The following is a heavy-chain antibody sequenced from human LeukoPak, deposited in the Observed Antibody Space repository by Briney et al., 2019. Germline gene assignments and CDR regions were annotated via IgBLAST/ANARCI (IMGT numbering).Heavy chain of an antibody. CDR1: GFTFSSYA. CDR3: AKAKPRAYDILTGYYYFDY. CDR2: ISGSGGST. Sequence: GGSLRLSCAASGFTFSSYAMSWVRQAPGKGLEWVSAISGSGGSTYYADSVRGRFTISRDNSKNTLHLQMNSLRAEDTAVYYCAKAKPRAYDILTGYYYFDYWGQGTLVTVSS. D-gene: IGHD3-9*01. J-gene: IGHJ4*02. V-gene: IGHV3-23*01.